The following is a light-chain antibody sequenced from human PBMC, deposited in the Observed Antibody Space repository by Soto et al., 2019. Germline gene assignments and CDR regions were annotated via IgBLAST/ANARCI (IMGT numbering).Light chain of an antibody. Sequence: QSALTRTPSASGSPGQSVTISCTGTSSDVGDYNHVSWYQQHPGKAPKLMIYEVSKRPSGVPDRFSGSKSGNTASLTVSGLQAEDEADYYCSSYAGSSSNSYVFGTGTKLTVL. CDR3: SSYAGSSSNSYV. CDR2: EVS. J-gene: IGLJ1*01. V-gene: IGLV2-8*01. CDR1: SSDVGDYNH.